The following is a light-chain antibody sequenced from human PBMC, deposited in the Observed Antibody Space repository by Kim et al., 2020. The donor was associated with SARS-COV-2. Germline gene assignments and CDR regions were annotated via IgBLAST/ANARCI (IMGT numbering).Light chain of an antibody. J-gene: IGLJ3*02. Sequence: ASDKRTCTHGGGHSSYDIAWHQHQPGKGPGYLMNLSSAGSHIEGDGIPDRFSGSGSGAERYLTISGLQSEDEADYYCPTWDTGIRVFGGGTQLTVL. V-gene: IGLV4-69*01. CDR2: LSSAGSH. CDR1: GGHSSYD. CDR3: PTWDTGIRV.